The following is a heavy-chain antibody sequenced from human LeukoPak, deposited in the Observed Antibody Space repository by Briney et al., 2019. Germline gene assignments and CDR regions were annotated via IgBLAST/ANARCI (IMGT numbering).Heavy chain of an antibody. CDR1: GFTFSSYN. D-gene: IGHD4-23*01. J-gene: IGHJ4*02. Sequence: GSLRLSCAASGFTFSSYNMNWIRQPPGKGREWVSYISSSGTIYYADSVKGRFTISRDNAKRSLYLQMNSLRDEDTAVYYCARDSPTTVVAPDYWGQGTLVTVSS. CDR3: ARDSPTTVVAPDY. V-gene: IGHV3-48*02. CDR2: ISSSGTI.